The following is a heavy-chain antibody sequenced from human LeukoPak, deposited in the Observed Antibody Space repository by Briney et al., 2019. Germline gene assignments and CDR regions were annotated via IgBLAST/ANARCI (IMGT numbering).Heavy chain of an antibody. CDR3: ARGLGELLGLDY. CDR2: IVGSSSNI. D-gene: IGHD1-26*01. CDR1: GFSFSTYS. Sequence: GGSLRLSCTASGFSFSTYSMNWVRQAPGKGLEWVSYIVGSSSNIYYADSVKGRFTISRDNAKNSLYLQMDSLRAEDTAVYYCARGLGELLGLDYWGQGTLVTVSS. J-gene: IGHJ4*02. V-gene: IGHV3-48*04.